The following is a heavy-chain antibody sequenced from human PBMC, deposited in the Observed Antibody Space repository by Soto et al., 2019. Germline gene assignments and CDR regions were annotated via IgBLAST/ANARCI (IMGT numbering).Heavy chain of an antibody. J-gene: IGHJ4*02. CDR3: ASVTFGGIVLAH. V-gene: IGHV4-59*01. Sequence: TSETLSLTCTVSAASFGKYYWTWIRQPPGKGLEWIGYIYFNGNTKYNPSLEGRLTISIDTSKKEFSLKLTSVTAADAAVYYCASVTFGGIVLAHWGQGTLVTGSS. D-gene: IGHD3-16*01. CDR1: AASFGKYY. CDR2: IYFNGNT.